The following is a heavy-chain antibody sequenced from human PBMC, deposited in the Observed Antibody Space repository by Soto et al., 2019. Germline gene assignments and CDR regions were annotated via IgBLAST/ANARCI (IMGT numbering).Heavy chain of an antibody. Sequence: EVQLVVSGGGLVQPGGSLRLSCAASGFTFSNTWMHWVRQAPGKGLVWVSHINSDGTTTTYADSVKGRFTISRDNAKNTVHLQMNSLRAEETAVYYCATDGSYAQHVWGQGTTVTVSS. CDR1: GFTFSNTW. D-gene: IGHD2-2*01. V-gene: IGHV3-74*01. CDR2: INSDGTTT. J-gene: IGHJ6*02. CDR3: ATDGSYAQHV.